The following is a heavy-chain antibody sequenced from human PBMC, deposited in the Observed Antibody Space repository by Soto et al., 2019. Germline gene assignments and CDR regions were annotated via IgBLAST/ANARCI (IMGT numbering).Heavy chain of an antibody. V-gene: IGHV1-18*01. Sequence: GASVKVSCKASGYTFTSYGISWVRQAPGQGLEWMGWISAYNGNTNYAQKLQGRVTMTTDTSTSTAYMELRSLRSDDTAVYYCARVSDFWSGGVWGFDPWGQGTLVTVSS. J-gene: IGHJ5*02. D-gene: IGHD3-3*01. CDR1: GYTFTSYG. CDR2: ISAYNGNT. CDR3: ARVSDFWSGGVWGFDP.